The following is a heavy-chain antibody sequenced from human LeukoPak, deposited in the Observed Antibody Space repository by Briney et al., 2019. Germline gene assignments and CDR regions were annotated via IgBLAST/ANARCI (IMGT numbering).Heavy chain of an antibody. D-gene: IGHD6-19*01. V-gene: IGHV5-10-1*01. Sequence: GESLKISCNASGYXFTRYWISWVRQMPGKGLEWMGRIDPSDSYTNYSPSFQGHVTISADKSISTAYLQWRSLKASDTAIYYCARTYSSGWAFFDYWGQGNMVTVSS. CDR1: GYXFTRYW. CDR3: ARTYSSGWAFFDY. CDR2: IDPSDSYT. J-gene: IGHJ4*02.